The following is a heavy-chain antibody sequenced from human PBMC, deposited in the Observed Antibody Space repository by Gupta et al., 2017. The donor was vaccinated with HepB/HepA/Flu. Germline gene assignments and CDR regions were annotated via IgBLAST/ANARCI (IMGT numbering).Heavy chain of an antibody. CDR1: GFTFSNAW. Sequence: EVQLVESGGGLVKPGGSLRLSCAASGFTFSNAWMSWVRQAPGKGLEWVGRIKSKTDGGTTDYAAPVKGRFTIARDDSKNTLYLQMNSLKTEDTAVYYCTTGLVPPIVVGTPMGGDAFDIWGQGTMVTVSS. CDR3: TTGLVPPIVVGTPMGGDAFDI. D-gene: IGHD2-21*02. V-gene: IGHV3-15*01. CDR2: IKSKTDGGTT. J-gene: IGHJ3*02.